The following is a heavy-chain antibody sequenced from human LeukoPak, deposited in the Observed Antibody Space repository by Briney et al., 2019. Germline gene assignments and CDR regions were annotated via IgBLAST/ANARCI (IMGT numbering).Heavy chain of an antibody. CDR2: IGSTDI. CDR1: GFTFNICA. D-gene: IGHD1-26*01. CDR3: ARSTVGTSCCTAVDY. Sequence: PGGSLRLSCAASGFTFNICAMSWVRQAPGKGLEWVSSIGSTDIYYADSVKGRFTVSRDNSKNTLYLQMNSLRAEDTAEYYCARSTVGTSCCTAVDYWGQGTLVTVSS. V-gene: IGHV3-23*01. J-gene: IGHJ4*02.